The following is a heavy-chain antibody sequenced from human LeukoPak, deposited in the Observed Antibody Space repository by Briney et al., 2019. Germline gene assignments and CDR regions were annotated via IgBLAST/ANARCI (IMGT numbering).Heavy chain of an antibody. J-gene: IGHJ4*02. CDR2: IYYSGST. Sequence: PSQTLSLTCTVSGGSISSGGYYWSWIRQHPGKGLEWIGYIYYSGSTYYNPSLKSRVTISVDTSKNQFSLKLSSVTAADTAVYYCARSSQLWLRGGFDYWGQGTLVTVSS. CDR3: ARSSQLWLRGGFDY. V-gene: IGHV4-31*03. CDR1: GGSISSGGYY. D-gene: IGHD5-18*01.